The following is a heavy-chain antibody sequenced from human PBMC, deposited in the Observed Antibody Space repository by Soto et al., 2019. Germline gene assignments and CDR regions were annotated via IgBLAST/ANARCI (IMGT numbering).Heavy chain of an antibody. Sequence: QLQLQESGPGLVKPSQTLSLTCVVSGGSINGGSYSWSWIRQAPGKGLEWIGYMYHTGRTYYNASLSGRATISVDRSKNQFFLNLPSVTAADTSVYYCARVTPATPDYAMDVWCQGTTVTVSS. CDR2: MYHTGRT. CDR1: GGSINGGSYS. V-gene: IGHV4-30-2*01. CDR3: ARVTPATPDYAMDV. J-gene: IGHJ6*02. D-gene: IGHD2-2*02.